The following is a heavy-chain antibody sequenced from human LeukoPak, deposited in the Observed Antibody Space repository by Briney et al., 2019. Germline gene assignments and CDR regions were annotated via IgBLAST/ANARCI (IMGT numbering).Heavy chain of an antibody. V-gene: IGHV1-8*01. CDR3: ARASYDSSGYYPDY. CDR1: GYTFTSYD. D-gene: IGHD3-22*01. J-gene: IGHJ4*02. CDR2: MNPNSGNT. Sequence: ASVKVSCKASGYTFTSYDINWVRQATGQGLEWMGWMNPNSGNTGYAQKFQGRVTMTRNTSISTAYMELSSLRSEDTAVYHCARASYDSSGYYPDYWGQGTLVTVSS.